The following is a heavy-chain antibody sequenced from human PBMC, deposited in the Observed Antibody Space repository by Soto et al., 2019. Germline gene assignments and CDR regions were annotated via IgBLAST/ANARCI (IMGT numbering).Heavy chain of an antibody. J-gene: IGHJ6*02. CDR1: GYTFTGYY. V-gene: IGHV1-2*04. CDR3: ARDLFTPGTGFYGMDV. CDR2: INPNSGGT. D-gene: IGHD2-8*02. Sequence: GASVKVSCKASGYTFTGYYMHWVRQAPGQGLEWMGWINPNSGGTNYAQKFQGWVTMTRDTSISTAYMELSRLRSDDTAVYYCARDLFTPGTGFYGMDVWGQGTTVTVSS.